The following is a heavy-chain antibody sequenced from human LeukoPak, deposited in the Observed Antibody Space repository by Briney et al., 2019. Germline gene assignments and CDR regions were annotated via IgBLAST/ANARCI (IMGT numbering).Heavy chain of an antibody. CDR2: IKQDGSET. CDR1: GFPFSNYW. J-gene: IGHJ4*02. Sequence: RSLRLSCVASGFPFSNYWMSWVRQAPGKGPEWLASIKQDGSETFYVDSVKGRFTISKDNAKKSLYLLMNSLRAEDTAVYYYAREDHSKYEFWGQGTLVTVSS. CDR3: AREDHSKYEF. D-gene: IGHD4-11*01. V-gene: IGHV3-7*01.